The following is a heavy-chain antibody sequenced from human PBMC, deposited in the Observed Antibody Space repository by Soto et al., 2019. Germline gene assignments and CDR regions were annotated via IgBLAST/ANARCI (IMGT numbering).Heavy chain of an antibody. D-gene: IGHD2-15*01. Sequence: SETLSLTCTVSGDSVGNALYFWGWVRQPPGKGLEWIGYIYYSGNTNYNPSLKSRVTISVDTSKNQFSLKLSSVTAADTAVYYCARDGRYCSGGSCVPDAFDIWGQGTMVTVS. CDR2: IYYSGNT. V-gene: IGHV4-61*01. J-gene: IGHJ3*02. CDR3: ARDGRYCSGGSCVPDAFDI. CDR1: GDSVGNALYF.